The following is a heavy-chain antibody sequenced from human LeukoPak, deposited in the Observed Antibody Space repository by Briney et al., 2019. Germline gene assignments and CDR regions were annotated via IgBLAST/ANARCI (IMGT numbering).Heavy chain of an antibody. J-gene: IGHJ3*02. Sequence: SQTLSLTCTVSGGSVSSGTYYWNWIRQPAGKGLEWIGRKYTSGSSNYNPSLKSRVTISIDTSNDQFSLKLSSVTAADTAVYYCAGAPNNYYDSSGYLFNAFDIWGQGTIVTVSS. V-gene: IGHV4-61*02. CDR1: GGSVSSGTYY. CDR2: KYTSGSS. CDR3: AGAPNNYYDSSGYLFNAFDI. D-gene: IGHD3-22*01.